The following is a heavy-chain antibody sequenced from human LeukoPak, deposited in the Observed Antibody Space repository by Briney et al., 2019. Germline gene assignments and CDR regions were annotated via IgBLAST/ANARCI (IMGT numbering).Heavy chain of an antibody. J-gene: IGHJ3*01. V-gene: IGHV3-23*01. CDR1: GFTFSNYA. D-gene: IGHD2-15*01. CDR3: AKLIGYCTGGSCYHDNFDV. CDR2: LDGSGFFT. Sequence: GGSLRLSCTASGFTFSNYAMSWVRQAPGKGLEWVSALDGSGFFTVYGDSVKGRFTISRGNSKNTVYLQMRSLRAEDTALYYCAKLIGYCTGGSCYHDNFDVWGQGTMVTISS.